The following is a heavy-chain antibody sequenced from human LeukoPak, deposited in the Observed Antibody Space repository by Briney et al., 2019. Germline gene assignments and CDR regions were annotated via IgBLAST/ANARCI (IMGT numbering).Heavy chain of an antibody. Sequence: GGSLRLSCAASGFTFSSYEMNWVRQAPGKGLEWVSYISSSGSTIYYADSVKGRFTISRDNAKNSLYLQMNSLRAEDTAVYYCARVHYYYDSSGYFKRGCVLNDYWGQGTLVTVSS. CDR3: ARVHYYYDSSGYFKRGCVLNDY. D-gene: IGHD3-22*01. V-gene: IGHV3-48*03. CDR1: GFTFSSYE. CDR2: ISSSGSTI. J-gene: IGHJ4*02.